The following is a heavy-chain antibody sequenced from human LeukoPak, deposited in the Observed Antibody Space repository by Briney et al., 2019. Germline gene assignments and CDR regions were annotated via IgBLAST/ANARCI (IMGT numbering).Heavy chain of an antibody. V-gene: IGHV1-8*01. D-gene: IGHD3-16*02. J-gene: IGHJ4*02. Sequence: GASVTVSFKSSGYTFTIYDINWVRQATGQGLEWMGWMNPNSGNTGYAQKFQGRVTMTRNTSISTAYMELSSLRSEDTAVYYCARGMMITFGGVIVHDYWGQGTLVTVSS. CDR3: ARGMMITFGGVIVHDY. CDR2: MNPNSGNT. CDR1: GYTFTIYD.